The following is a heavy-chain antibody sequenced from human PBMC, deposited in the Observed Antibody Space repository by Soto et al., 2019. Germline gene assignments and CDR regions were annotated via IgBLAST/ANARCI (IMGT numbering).Heavy chain of an antibody. J-gene: IGHJ4*02. Sequence: EVQLVESGGGLIQPGGSLRLSCAASGFTVSSNYMSWVRQAPGKGLEWVSVIYSGGSTYYADSVKGRFTISRDNSKNTLYLQINSLRAEDTAVYYCARADTSRDGYPFDDWGQGTLVTVSS. D-gene: IGHD5-12*01. CDR1: GFTVSSNY. CDR2: IYSGGST. CDR3: ARADTSRDGYPFDD. V-gene: IGHV3-53*01.